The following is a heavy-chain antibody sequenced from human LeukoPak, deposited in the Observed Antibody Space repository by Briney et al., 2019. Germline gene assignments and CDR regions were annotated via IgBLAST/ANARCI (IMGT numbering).Heavy chain of an antibody. CDR2: IYSGGST. Sequence: PGGSLRLSCAASGFTVSSNYMSWVRQAPGKGLEWVSVIYSGGSTSYADSVKGRLTISRDNSKNTLYLQMNSLRAEDTAVYYCARTALDLFDFWGQGTLVTVSS. J-gene: IGHJ4*02. CDR1: GFTVSSNY. V-gene: IGHV3-53*01. CDR3: ARTALDLFDF.